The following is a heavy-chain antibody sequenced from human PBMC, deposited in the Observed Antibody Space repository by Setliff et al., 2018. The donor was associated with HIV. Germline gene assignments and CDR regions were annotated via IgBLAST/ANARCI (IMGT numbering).Heavy chain of an antibody. CDR2: ISSSGSTR. CDR3: AKDIIPAGLFHDL. D-gene: IGHD2-2*01. V-gene: IGHV3-48*03. J-gene: IGHJ5*02. CDR1: GFTFSSYE. Sequence: GGSLRLSCAASGFTFSSYEMNWVRQAPGKGLEWVSYISSSGSTRYYAVSVKGRFTISRDNAKNSLYLQMNSLRAEDTALYYCAKDIIPAGLFHDLWGQGTLVTVSS.